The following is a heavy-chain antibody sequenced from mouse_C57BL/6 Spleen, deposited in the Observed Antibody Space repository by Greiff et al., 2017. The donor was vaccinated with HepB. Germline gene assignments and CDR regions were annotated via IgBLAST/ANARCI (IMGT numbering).Heavy chain of an antibody. D-gene: IGHD1-1*01. CDR2: IHPNSGST. V-gene: IGHV1-64*01. CDR3: AREDYGSSYAMDY. J-gene: IGHJ4*01. CDR1: GYTFTSYW. Sequence: QVQLKQPGAELVKPGASVKLSCKASGYTFTSYWMHWVKQRPGQGLEWIGMIHPNSGSTNYNEKFKSKATLTVDKSSSTAYMQLSSLTSEDSAVYCCAREDYGSSYAMDYWGQGTSVTVSS.